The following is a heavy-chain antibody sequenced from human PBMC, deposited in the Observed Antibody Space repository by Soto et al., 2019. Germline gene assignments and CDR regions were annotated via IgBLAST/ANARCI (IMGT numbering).Heavy chain of an antibody. D-gene: IGHD1-1*01. J-gene: IGHJ6*02. CDR3: ARQGTQIHYGMDV. Sequence: PGESLKISCKGSGYSFTSYWIGWVRQMPGKGLEWMGIIYPGDSDTRYSPSFQGQVTISANKSISTAYLQWSSLKASDTAMYYCARQGTQIHYGMDVWGQGTTVTVSS. V-gene: IGHV5-51*01. CDR2: IYPGDSDT. CDR1: GYSFTSYW.